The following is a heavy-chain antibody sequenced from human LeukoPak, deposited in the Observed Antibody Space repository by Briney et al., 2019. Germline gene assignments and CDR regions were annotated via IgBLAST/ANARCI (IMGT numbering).Heavy chain of an antibody. J-gene: IGHJ4*02. CDR3: AQDRAWIEFYF. D-gene: IGHD5-12*01. V-gene: IGHV3-30*04. CDR2: ISYDESKK. Sequence: PGGSLRLSCAASGFTFSTHAMHWVRQAPGKGLERVAIISYDESKKYYADSVRGRFTISRDNSKNTMYLQMNSLRAEDTAVYYCAQDRAWIEFYFWGQGTLVTVSS. CDR1: GFTFSTHA.